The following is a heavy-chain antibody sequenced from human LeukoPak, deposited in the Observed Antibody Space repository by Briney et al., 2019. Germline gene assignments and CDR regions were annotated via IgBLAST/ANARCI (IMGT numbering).Heavy chain of an antibody. CDR3: ARGSYGYDGTHDYAYYYYMDV. Sequence: ASVKVSCKXSGGTFSSYAISWVRQAPGQGLEWMGRIIPIFGTANYSQKFQGRVTITTDESTSTAYMELSCLRSEDTAVYYCARGSYGYDGTHDYAYYYYMDVWGKGTTVTVSS. V-gene: IGHV1-69*05. CDR1: GGTFSSYA. CDR2: IIPIFGTA. J-gene: IGHJ6*03. D-gene: IGHD5-12*01.